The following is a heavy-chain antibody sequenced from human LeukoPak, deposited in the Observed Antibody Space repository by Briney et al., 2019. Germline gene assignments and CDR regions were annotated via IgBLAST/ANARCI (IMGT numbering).Heavy chain of an antibody. CDR1: GFTFSSYA. Sequence: PGGSLRLSCAASGFTFSSYAMSWVRQAPGKGLEWVSAISGSGGSTYYADSVKGRFTISRDNSKNTLYLQMNSLRAEDTAVYYCAKDRGFWSGYYTDDYWGQGTLVTVSS. CDR2: ISGSGGST. J-gene: IGHJ4*02. V-gene: IGHV3-23*01. CDR3: AKDRGFWSGYYTDDY. D-gene: IGHD3-3*01.